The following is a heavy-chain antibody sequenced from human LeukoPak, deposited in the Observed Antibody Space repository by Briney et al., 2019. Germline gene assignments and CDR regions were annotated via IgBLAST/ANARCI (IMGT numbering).Heavy chain of an antibody. CDR1: GFAVSSTY. D-gene: IGHD2-15*01. J-gene: IGHJ4*02. CDR2: IYSGGKV. CDR3: ARQHCSGGDCYFFD. V-gene: IGHV3-53*01. Sequence: GGSLRLSCAASGFAVSSTYMSWVRQTPGKGLEWVSVIYSGGKVYYIDSVKGRFTISRDTSKNTLYLQMNSLRVEDTAVYYCARQHCSGGDCYFFDWGQGTLVTVSS.